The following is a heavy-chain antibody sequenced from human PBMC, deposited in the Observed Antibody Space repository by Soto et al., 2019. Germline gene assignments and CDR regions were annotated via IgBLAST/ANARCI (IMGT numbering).Heavy chain of an antibody. CDR1: GESFASYT. J-gene: IGHJ6*02. V-gene: IGHV1-18*01. Sequence: ASVKVSCKSSGESFASYTMNWVRQAPGQGLEWMGWISAYNGERKYAQKFQGRVTMTTDRSTSTAYMELRSLRSDDTAVYYCARGGDCSSTSCYTPNYYYGMDVWGQGTTVTVSS. CDR3: ARGGDCSSTSCYTPNYYYGMDV. CDR2: ISAYNGER. D-gene: IGHD2-2*02.